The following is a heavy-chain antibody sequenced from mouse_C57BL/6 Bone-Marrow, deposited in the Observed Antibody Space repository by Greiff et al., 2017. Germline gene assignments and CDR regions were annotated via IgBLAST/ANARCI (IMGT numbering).Heavy chain of an antibody. CDR1: GYAFTHYL. Sequence: QVQLQQSGAELVRPGTSVKVSCKASGYAFTHYLIEWVKPRPGPGLAWIGVITPGRGGTNDNEKFKGKATLTSDKSSSTAYMQLNSLTSEDSAVDICARPYDYLCARDYWGQGTSGTGSS. D-gene: IGHD2-4*01. CDR2: ITPGRGGT. V-gene: IGHV1-54*01. J-gene: IGHJ4*01. CDR3: ARPYDYLCARDY.